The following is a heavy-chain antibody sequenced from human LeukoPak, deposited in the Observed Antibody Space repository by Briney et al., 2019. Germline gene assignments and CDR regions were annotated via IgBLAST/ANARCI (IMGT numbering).Heavy chain of an antibody. CDR2: ISWNSGSI. Sequence: GGSLRLSCAASGFTFDDYAMHWVRQAPGKGLEWVSGISWNSGSIGYADSVKGRFTISRDNPKNSLYLQMNSLRAEDTALNYCAKDTSYCSGGSCPLGDNAFDIWGQGTMVTVSS. V-gene: IGHV3-9*01. CDR1: GFTFDDYA. J-gene: IGHJ3*02. D-gene: IGHD2-15*01. CDR3: AKDTSYCSGGSCPLGDNAFDI.